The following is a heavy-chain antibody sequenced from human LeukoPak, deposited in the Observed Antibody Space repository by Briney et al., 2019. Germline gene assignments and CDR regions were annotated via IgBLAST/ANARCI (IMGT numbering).Heavy chain of an antibody. V-gene: IGHV3-21*01. CDR2: ISSSSSYI. Sequence: GGSLRLSCAASGFTFSSYSMNWVRQAPGKGLEWVSSISSSSSYIYYADSVKGRFTISRDNAKNSLYLQMNSLRAEDTAVYYCARSLPPNYYYYYMDVWGKGTTVTVSS. J-gene: IGHJ6*03. CDR1: GFTFSSYS. CDR3: ARSLPPNYYYYYMDV.